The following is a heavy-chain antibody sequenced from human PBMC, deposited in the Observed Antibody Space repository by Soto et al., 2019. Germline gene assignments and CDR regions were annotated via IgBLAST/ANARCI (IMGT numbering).Heavy chain of an antibody. CDR1: GYTFTGYY. D-gene: IGHD3-9*01. Sequence: ASVKVSCKASGYTFTGYYMHWVRQAPGQGLEWMGWINPNSGGTNYAQKFQGRVTMTRDTSISTAYMELSRLRSDDTAVYYCARQVGRYDILTGYYVLYYYYGMDVWGQGTTVTVSS. V-gene: IGHV1-2*02. CDR3: ARQVGRYDILTGYYVLYYYYGMDV. CDR2: INPNSGGT. J-gene: IGHJ6*02.